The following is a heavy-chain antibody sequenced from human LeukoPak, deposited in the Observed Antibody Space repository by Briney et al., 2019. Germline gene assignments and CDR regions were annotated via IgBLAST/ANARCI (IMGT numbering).Heavy chain of an antibody. J-gene: IGHJ4*02. V-gene: IGHV1-69*05. CDR3: ARDFSHAGLDY. CDR1: GGIISTYG. Sequence: SVKVSCKASGGIISTYGIAWVRQAPGQGLEYMGGIVPPFGRVNYAQKFRGRVTMTTDQSGSTVYMELTSLISGDTAVYYCARDFSHAGLDYWGQGTLVSVSS. D-gene: IGHD1-1*01. CDR2: IVPPFGRV.